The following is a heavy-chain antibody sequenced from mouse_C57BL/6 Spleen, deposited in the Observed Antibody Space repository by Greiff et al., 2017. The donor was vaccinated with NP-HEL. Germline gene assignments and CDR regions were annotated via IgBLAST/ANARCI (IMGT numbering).Heavy chain of an antibody. CDR3: ATYDYDDGVFDY. J-gene: IGHJ2*01. V-gene: IGHV1-64*01. D-gene: IGHD2-4*01. CDR1: GYTFTSYW. CDR2: IHPNSGST. Sequence: QVQLQQPGAELVKPGASVKLSCKASGYTFTSYWMHWVKQRPGQGLEWIGMIHPNSGSTNYNEKFKSKATLTVDKSSSTAYMQLSSLTSEDSAVYYCATYDYDDGVFDYWGQGTTLTVSS.